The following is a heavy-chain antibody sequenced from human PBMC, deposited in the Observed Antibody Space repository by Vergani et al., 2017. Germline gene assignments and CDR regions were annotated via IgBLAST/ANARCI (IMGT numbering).Heavy chain of an antibody. CDR3: VHRLGYFDWDGAFDV. CDR1: GFSLTTGGAG. Sequence: QITLRESGPTLVKPTQTLTLTCTFSGFSLTTGGAGVGWIRHPPGRALEWLAFVYWNDDERYSPSLKSRVTITKDTSKNDVILTMATMDPVDTATYYCVHRLGYFDWDGAFDVWGPGTMVTVSS. CDR2: VYWNDDE. D-gene: IGHD3-9*01. V-gene: IGHV2-5*01. J-gene: IGHJ3*01.